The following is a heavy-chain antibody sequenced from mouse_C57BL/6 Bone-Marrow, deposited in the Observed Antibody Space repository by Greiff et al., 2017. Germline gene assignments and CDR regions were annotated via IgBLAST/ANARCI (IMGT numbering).Heavy chain of an antibody. V-gene: IGHV1-61*01. Sequence: QVQLQQPGAELVRPGSSVKLSCKASGYTFTSYWMDWVKQRPGQGLEWIGNLYPSDSETHYNQKFKDKATLTVDKSSSTAYMQLSSLTSEDSAVYYGATIGGYDYDEETWFAYWGQGTLVTVSA. CDR1: GYTFTSYW. CDR3: ATIGGYDYDEETWFAY. D-gene: IGHD2-4*01. J-gene: IGHJ3*01. CDR2: LYPSDSET.